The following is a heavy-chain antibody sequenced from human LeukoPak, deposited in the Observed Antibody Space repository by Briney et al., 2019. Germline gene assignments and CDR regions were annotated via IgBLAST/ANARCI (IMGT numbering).Heavy chain of an antibody. Sequence: SETLSLTCTVSGGSISTYYWSWIRQPPGKGLEWIGYIYYSGSTNYNPSLKSRVTISVDTSKNQFSLKLGSVTAADTAVYYCAREEALGSGSFDYWGQGTLVAVSS. V-gene: IGHV4-59*01. CDR2: IYYSGST. J-gene: IGHJ4*02. CDR3: AREEALGSGSFDY. D-gene: IGHD1-26*01. CDR1: GGSISTYY.